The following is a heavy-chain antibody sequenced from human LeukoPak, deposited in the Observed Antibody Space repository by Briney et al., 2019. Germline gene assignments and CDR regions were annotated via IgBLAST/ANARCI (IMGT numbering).Heavy chain of an antibody. CDR2: IKQDGSEK. D-gene: IGHD3-10*01. J-gene: IGHJ3*02. CDR3: AGNYGSGSYSGVAFDI. CDR1: GFTFSSYW. Sequence: PGGSLRLSCAASGFTFSSYWMSWVRQAPGKGLEWVANIKQDGSEKYYVDSVKGRFTISRDNAKNSLYLQMNSLRAEDTAVYYCAGNYGSGSYSGVAFDIWGQGTMVTVSS. V-gene: IGHV3-7*01.